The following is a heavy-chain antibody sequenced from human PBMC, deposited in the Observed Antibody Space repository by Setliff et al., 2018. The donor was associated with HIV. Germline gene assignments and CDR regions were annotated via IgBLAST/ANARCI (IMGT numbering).Heavy chain of an antibody. V-gene: IGHV1-69*13. J-gene: IGHJ3*02. CDR1: GGTFSSYA. D-gene: IGHD2-2*01. CDR3: ARDIGYCSSTGCYHAFDI. CDR2: IIPIFGTA. Sequence: SVKVSCKASGGTFSSYAISWVRQAPGQGPQWMGGIIPIFGTANCAQKFQGRVTITADESTSTAYMELSSLRSEDTAVYYCARDIGYCSSTGCYHAFDIWGQGTMVTVSS.